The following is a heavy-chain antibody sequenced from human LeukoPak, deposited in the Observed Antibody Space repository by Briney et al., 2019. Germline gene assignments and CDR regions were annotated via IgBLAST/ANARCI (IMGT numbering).Heavy chain of an antibody. CDR1: GFTFSSYS. J-gene: IGHJ4*02. Sequence: GGSLRLSCAASGFTFSSYSMNWDRQAPGKGLEWVSSISSSSSYIYYADSVKGRFTISRDNAKNSLYLQMNSLRAEDTAVYYCARDDFYDSSGYPLGYWGQGTLVTVSS. D-gene: IGHD3-22*01. CDR3: ARDDFYDSSGYPLGY. CDR2: ISSSSSYI. V-gene: IGHV3-21*01.